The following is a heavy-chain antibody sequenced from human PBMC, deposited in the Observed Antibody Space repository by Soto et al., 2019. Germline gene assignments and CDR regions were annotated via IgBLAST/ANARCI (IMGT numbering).Heavy chain of an antibody. J-gene: IGHJ4*02. CDR2: RQYRGIT. V-gene: IGHV4-59*01. CDR3: PRGSGDYFGLNN. Sequence: QVQLQESGPGLVKPSETLSLICNVSGDSISSYYWNWIRQSPGKGLEWLGYRQYRGITRYNPSLQNRFTVSVDTSNHQCALMLTSGSAAETAVYFCPRGSGDYFGLNNWGRGTLVTVSS. D-gene: IGHD6-19*01. CDR1: GDSISSYY.